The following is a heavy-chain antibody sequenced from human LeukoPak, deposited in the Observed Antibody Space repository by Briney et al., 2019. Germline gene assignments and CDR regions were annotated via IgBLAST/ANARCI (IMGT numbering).Heavy chain of an antibody. Sequence: SETLSLTCTVSGGSISSYYWSWIRQPPGKGLEWIGYIYYSGSTNYNPSLKSRVTISVDTSKNQFSLKLSSVTAADTAVYYCARDQSDSKRFDPWGQGTLVTVSS. CDR1: GGSISSYY. D-gene: IGHD2-21*02. CDR3: ARDQSDSKRFDP. V-gene: IGHV4-59*12. CDR2: IYYSGST. J-gene: IGHJ5*02.